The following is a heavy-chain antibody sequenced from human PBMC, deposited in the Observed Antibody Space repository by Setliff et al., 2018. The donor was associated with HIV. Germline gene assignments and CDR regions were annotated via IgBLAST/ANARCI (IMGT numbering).Heavy chain of an antibody. CDR3: AKDEFSPLRSDS. CDR1: GFDFNTYS. CDR2: ISGSGDRT. J-gene: IGHJ4*02. D-gene: IGHD3-10*01. Sequence: LRLSCGAFGFDFNTYSMAWVRQSPGKGLEWVSSISGSGDRTYCADSVKGRFTYSRDNSKDTLNLQMSSLRAEDTALYYCAKDEFSPLRSDSWGLGILVTVSS. V-gene: IGHV3-23*01.